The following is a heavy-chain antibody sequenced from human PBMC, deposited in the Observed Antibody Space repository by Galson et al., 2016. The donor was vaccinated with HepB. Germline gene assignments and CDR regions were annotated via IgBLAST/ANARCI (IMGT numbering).Heavy chain of an antibody. CDR1: GFTFSTYG. Sequence: SLRLSCAASGFTFSTYGMHWVRQAPGKGLDWVADISYDGSNKYYADSVKGRFTISRDNSKNTLYLQMNSLRAEDTAVYYCAKDHGCSYGYFAYWGQGSLVTVSS. CDR3: AKDHGCSYGYFAY. CDR2: ISYDGSNK. J-gene: IGHJ4*02. V-gene: IGHV3-30*18. D-gene: IGHD5-18*01.